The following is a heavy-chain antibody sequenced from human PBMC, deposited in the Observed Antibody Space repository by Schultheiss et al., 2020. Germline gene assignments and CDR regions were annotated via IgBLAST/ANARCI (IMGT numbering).Heavy chain of an antibody. Sequence: SETLSLTCTVSGGSISSGGYYWSWIRQHPGKGLEWIGYIYYSGSTYYNPSLKSRVTISVDTSKNQFSLKLSSVTAADTAVYYCARLYDFVLDAFDIWGQGTMVTVSS. CDR2: IYYSGST. CDR3: ARLYDFVLDAFDI. V-gene: IGHV4-31*03. J-gene: IGHJ3*02. CDR1: GGSISSGGYY. D-gene: IGHD3-3*01.